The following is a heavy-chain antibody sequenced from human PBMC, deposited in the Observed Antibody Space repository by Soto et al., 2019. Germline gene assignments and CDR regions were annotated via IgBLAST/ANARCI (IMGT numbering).Heavy chain of an antibody. D-gene: IGHD6-13*01. Sequence: GESLKISCKGSGYSFTTYWIGCVRQMPGKGLEGMVIIYPGDSDTRYSPSFQGRVTISADKSINTTYLQWSSLKASDTAIYYCARQAAAGKYYYAMDVWGQGTTVTVSS. CDR2: IYPGDSDT. J-gene: IGHJ6*02. CDR3: ARQAAAGKYYYAMDV. CDR1: GYSFTTYW. V-gene: IGHV5-51*01.